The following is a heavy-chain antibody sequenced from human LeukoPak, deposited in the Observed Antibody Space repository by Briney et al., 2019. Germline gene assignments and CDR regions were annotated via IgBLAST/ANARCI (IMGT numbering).Heavy chain of an antibody. V-gene: IGHV3-33*06. CDR1: GFTFSSYG. J-gene: IGHJ6*03. CDR3: RKDSEFVLEYYYLDV. CDR2: IWYDGSNK. Sequence: GGSLRLSCAASGFTFSSYGMNWVRQAPGKGLEWVAVIWYDGSNKYYADSVKGRFTISRDNSKNTLYLQMNSLRAEDTAVYYYRKDSEFVLEYYYLDVWGKGTRVTVS. D-gene: IGHD2-15*01.